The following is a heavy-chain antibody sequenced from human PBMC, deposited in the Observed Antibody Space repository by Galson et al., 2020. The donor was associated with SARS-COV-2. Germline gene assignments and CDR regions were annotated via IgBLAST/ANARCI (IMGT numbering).Heavy chain of an antibody. D-gene: IGHD3-10*01. CDR2: ISYDGSNK. J-gene: IGHJ3*02. Sequence: GESLKISCAASGFTFSSYAMHWVRQAPGQGLEWVAVISYDGSNKYYADSVKGRFTISRDNSKNTLYLQMNSLRAEDTAVYYCAREIPTMVRGADAFDIWGQGTMVTVSS. V-gene: IGHV3-30-3*01. CDR3: AREIPTMVRGADAFDI. CDR1: GFTFSSYA.